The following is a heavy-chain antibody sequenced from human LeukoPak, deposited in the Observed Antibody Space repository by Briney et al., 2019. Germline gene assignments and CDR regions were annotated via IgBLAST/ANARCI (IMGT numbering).Heavy chain of an antibody. CDR2: INPNSGGT. CDR1: GYTFTGYY. CDR3: ARDGYCSSTSCYTYFDY. D-gene: IGHD2-2*02. J-gene: IGHJ4*02. Sequence: ASVKVSCKASGYTFTGYYMHWVRQAPGQGLEWMGWINPNSGGTNYAQKFQGRVTMTRDTSISTAYMELSRLRSDGTAVYYCARDGYCSSTSCYTYFDYWGQGTLVTVSS. V-gene: IGHV1-2*02.